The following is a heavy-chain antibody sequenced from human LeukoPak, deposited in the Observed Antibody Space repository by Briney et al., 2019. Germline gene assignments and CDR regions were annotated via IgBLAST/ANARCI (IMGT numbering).Heavy chain of an antibody. Sequence: HPGGSLRLSCAASGFTFSDTWMHWVRQAPGEGLVWVSRIRSDGSDTRYAESVKGRFTISRDNAKNTLYLQMNSLRAEDTAVYYCAKDSVPGYYGSGSFDYWGQGTLVTVSS. V-gene: IGHV3-74*01. CDR3: AKDSVPGYYGSGSFDY. CDR1: GFTFSDTW. D-gene: IGHD3-10*01. CDR2: IRSDGSDT. J-gene: IGHJ4*02.